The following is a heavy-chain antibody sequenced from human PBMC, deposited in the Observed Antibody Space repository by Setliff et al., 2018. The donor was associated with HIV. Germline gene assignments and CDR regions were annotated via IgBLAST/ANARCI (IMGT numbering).Heavy chain of an antibody. D-gene: IGHD2-21*02. CDR3: ARHHIVVVTAIAPGAFDI. J-gene: IGHJ3*02. CDR1: GFTFSSFA. CDR2: IYTDDSNT. V-gene: IGHV3-23*03. Sequence: SCAASGFTFSSFAMTWVRQAPGKGLEWVSIIYTDDSNTYYAESVKGRFTISRDNSKNTLYLQMNSLRAEDTAVYYCARHHIVVVTAIAPGAFDIWGQGTMVTVSS.